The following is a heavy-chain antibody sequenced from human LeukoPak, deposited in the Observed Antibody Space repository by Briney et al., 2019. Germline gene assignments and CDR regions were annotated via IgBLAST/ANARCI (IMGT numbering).Heavy chain of an antibody. CDR3: ARVQWLLSWFDY. CDR2: INHSGST. CDR1: GGSFSGYY. Sequence: PSETLSLTCAVYGGSFSGYYWSWIRQPPGKGLEWIGEINHSGSTNYNPSLKSRVTISVDTSKNQFSLKLSSVTAADTAVYYCARVQWLLSWFDYWGQGTLVTVSS. V-gene: IGHV4-34*01. D-gene: IGHD3-3*01. J-gene: IGHJ4*02.